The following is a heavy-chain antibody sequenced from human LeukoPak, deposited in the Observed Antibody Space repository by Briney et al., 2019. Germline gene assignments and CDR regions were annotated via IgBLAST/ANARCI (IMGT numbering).Heavy chain of an antibody. V-gene: IGHV3-30-3*01. CDR3: AREPWGKYYIDY. Sequence: GGSLRLSCAASGFTFSSYAMHWVRQAPGKGLEWVAVISYDGSNKYYADSVKGRFTISRDNSKNTLYLQMNSLRAEDTAVYYCAREPWGKYYIDYWGQGTLVTVSS. J-gene: IGHJ4*02. CDR2: ISYDGSNK. CDR1: GFTFSSYA. D-gene: IGHD7-27*01.